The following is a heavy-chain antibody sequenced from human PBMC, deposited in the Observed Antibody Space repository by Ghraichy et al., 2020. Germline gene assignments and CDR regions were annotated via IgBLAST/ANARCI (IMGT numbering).Heavy chain of an antibody. CDR1: GGSISSSSYY. Sequence: SETLSLTCTVSGGSISSSSYYWGWIRQPPGKGLEWIGSIYYSGSTYYNPSLKSRVTISVDTSKNQFSLKLSSVTAADTAVYYCARYQAGGFGELWNDYWGQGTLVTVSS. CDR2: IYYSGST. CDR3: ARYQAGGFGELWNDY. J-gene: IGHJ4*02. V-gene: IGHV4-39*01. D-gene: IGHD3-10*01.